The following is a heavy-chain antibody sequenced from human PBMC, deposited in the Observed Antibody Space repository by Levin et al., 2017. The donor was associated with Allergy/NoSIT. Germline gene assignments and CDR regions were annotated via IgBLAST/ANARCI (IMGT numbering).Heavy chain of an antibody. CDR1: GFTFDDYA. Sequence: GGSLRLSCAASGFTFDDYAMHWVRQAPGKGLEWVSGISWNSGSIGYADSVKGRFTISRDNAKNSLYLQMNSLRAEDTALYYCAKDIGFDWLLSIGPGEKRENYYYCYGMDVWGQGTTVTVSS. D-gene: IGHD3-9*01. V-gene: IGHV3-9*01. J-gene: IGHJ6*02. CDR3: AKDIGFDWLLSIGPGEKRENYYYCYGMDV. CDR2: ISWNSGSI.